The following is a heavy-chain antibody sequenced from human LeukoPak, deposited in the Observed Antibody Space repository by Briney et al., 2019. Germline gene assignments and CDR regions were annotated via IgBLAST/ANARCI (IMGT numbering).Heavy chain of an antibody. CDR3: AKGSKEVLFTRDHYMDV. CDR1: GFTFSSYS. D-gene: IGHD3-3*01. Sequence: GGSLRLSCAASGFTFSSYSMNWVRQAPGKGLEWVSSISSSSYIYYADSVKGRFTISRDNAKNSLYLQMNSLRAEDTAVYYCAKGSKEVLFTRDHYMDVWGKGTTVTISS. CDR2: ISSSSYI. J-gene: IGHJ6*03. V-gene: IGHV3-21*01.